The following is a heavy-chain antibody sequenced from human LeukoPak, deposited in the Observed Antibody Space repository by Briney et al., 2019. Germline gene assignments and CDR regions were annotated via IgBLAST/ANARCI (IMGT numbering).Heavy chain of an antibody. D-gene: IGHD3-3*01. J-gene: IGHJ4*02. CDR3: ARGRRFLEWLLYFDY. Sequence: KPGGSLRLSCAASGFTVITSFMSWVRQAPGKGLEWVSVIYNDGTTYYADSVKGRFTISRDNAKNSLYLQMNSLRDEDTAVYYCARGRRFLEWLLYFDYWGQGTLVTVSS. V-gene: IGHV3-66*01. CDR1: GFTVITSF. CDR2: IYNDGTT.